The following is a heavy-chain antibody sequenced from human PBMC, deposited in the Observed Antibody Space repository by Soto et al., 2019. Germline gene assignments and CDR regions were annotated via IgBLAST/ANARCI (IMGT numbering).Heavy chain of an antibody. CDR3: TPMRGSGLYGRDV. D-gene: IGHD3-10*01. J-gene: IGHJ6*02. CDR2: IYSNDDK. CDR1: GFSLSTSGVG. Sequence: QITLKESGPTLVKPTQTLTLTCTFSGFSLSTSGVGVGWVRQPPGKALEWLALIYSNDDKRFSTSLKNRLTTTKDTPKNRVVLTRTNMDPVDTATYYCTPMRGSGLYGRDVWGQGPTVTVSS. V-gene: IGHV2-5*01.